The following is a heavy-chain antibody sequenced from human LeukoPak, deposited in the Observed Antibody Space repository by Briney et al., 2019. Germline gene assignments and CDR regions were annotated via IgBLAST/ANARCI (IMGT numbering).Heavy chain of an antibody. V-gene: IGHV4-30-2*01. CDR1: GGSISSAGYC. CDR2: AYHGGDT. Sequence: SETLSLTCAVSGGSISSAGYCWGWLRQPRGGGLEWSVCAYHGGDTYYNPSLKSRITISADRSKNQFCMKLSSVTAADSAVYYCARGGYDASGFDPWGQGTLVTVSS. CDR3: ARGGYDASGFDP. J-gene: IGHJ5*02. D-gene: IGHD3-10*01.